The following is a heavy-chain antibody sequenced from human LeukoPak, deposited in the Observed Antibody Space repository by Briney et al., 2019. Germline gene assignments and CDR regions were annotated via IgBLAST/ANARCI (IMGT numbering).Heavy chain of an antibody. CDR1: GYTFTGYY. CDR3: ARDFCSGGSCSYYFDY. CDR2: INPNSGGT. V-gene: IGHV1-2*02. J-gene: IGHJ4*02. D-gene: IGHD2-15*01. Sequence: ASVKVSRKASGYTFTGYYMHWVRQAPGQGLERMGWINPNSGGTNYAQKFQGRVTMTRDTSISTAYMELSRLRSDDTAVYYCARDFCSGGSCSYYFDYWGQGTLVTVSS.